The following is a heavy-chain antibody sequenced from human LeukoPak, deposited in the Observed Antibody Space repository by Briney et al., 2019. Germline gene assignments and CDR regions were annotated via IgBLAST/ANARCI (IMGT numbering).Heavy chain of an antibody. D-gene: IGHD2-15*01. V-gene: IGHV3-23*01. Sequence: GGSLRLSCAASGFTFTNYAMSWVRQAPGKGLEWVSAIGGGGSIFYADSVKGRFTISRDNSKNTLYLQMNSLRAEDTAVYYCAKGGGSSCYSALDIWGQGTMVTVSS. CDR2: IGGGGSI. CDR1: GFTFTNYA. CDR3: AKGGGSSCYSALDI. J-gene: IGHJ3*02.